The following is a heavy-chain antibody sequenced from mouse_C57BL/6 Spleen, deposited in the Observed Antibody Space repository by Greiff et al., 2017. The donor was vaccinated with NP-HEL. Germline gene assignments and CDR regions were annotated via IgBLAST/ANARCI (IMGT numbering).Heavy chain of an antibody. CDR2: IYPRSGNT. J-gene: IGHJ2*01. Sequence: QVQLQQSGAELARPGASVKLSCKASGYTFTSYGISWVKQRTGQGLEWIGEIYPRSGNTYYNEKFKGKATLTADKSSSTAYMELRSLTSEDSAVYFCARSTTVVEGGYWGQGTTLTVSS. D-gene: IGHD1-1*01. V-gene: IGHV1-81*01. CDR1: GYTFTSYG. CDR3: ARSTTVVEGGY.